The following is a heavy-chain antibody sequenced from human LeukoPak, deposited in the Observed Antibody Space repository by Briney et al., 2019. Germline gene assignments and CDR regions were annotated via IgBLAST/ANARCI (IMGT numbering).Heavy chain of an antibody. Sequence: GGSLRLSCSASGFTFSTYSMNWVRQAPGKGLEWVSSISSSSRYIYYADSVKGRFTISRDNSKNTLYLQMNSLRAEDTAVYYCARVSRDRAFDIWGQGTMVTVSS. CDR3: ARVSRDRAFDI. J-gene: IGHJ3*02. CDR1: GFTFSTYS. CDR2: ISSSSRYI. V-gene: IGHV3-21*01.